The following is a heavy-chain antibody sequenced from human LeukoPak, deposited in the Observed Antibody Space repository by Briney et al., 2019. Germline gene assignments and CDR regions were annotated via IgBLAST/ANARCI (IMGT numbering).Heavy chain of an antibody. J-gene: IGHJ4*02. CDR2: IIPIFGTA. CDR3: ARSGHRRYYYASGPDY. D-gene: IGHD3-10*01. Sequence: ASVKVSCKASGGTFSSYAISWVRQAPGQGLEWMGGIIPIFGTANYAQKFQGRVTITADESTSTAYMELRSLRSDDTAVYYCARSGHRRYYYASGPDYWGQGTLVTVSS. CDR1: GGTFSSYA. V-gene: IGHV1-69*13.